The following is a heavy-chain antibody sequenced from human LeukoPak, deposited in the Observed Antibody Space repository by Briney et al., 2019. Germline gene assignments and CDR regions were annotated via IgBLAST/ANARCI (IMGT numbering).Heavy chain of an antibody. J-gene: IGHJ4*02. D-gene: IGHD3-10*01. CDR2: IYTSGST. V-gene: IGHV4-61*02. CDR3: ARDRWMVRGEGLDY. CDR1: GGSISSGSYY. Sequence: SETLSLTCTVSGGSISSGSYYWSWIRQPAGKGLEWIGRIYTSGSTNYNPSLKSRVTISVDTSKNQFSLKLSSVTAADTAVYYCARDRWMVRGEGLDYWGQGTLVTVSS.